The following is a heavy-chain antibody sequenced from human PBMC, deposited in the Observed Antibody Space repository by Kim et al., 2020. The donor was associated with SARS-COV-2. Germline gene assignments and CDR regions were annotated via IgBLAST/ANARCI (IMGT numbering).Heavy chain of an antibody. CDR2: ISYDGSNK. V-gene: IGHV3-30*04. Sequence: GGSLRLSCAASGFTFSSYAMHWVRQAPGKGLEWVAVISYDGSNKYYADSVKGRFTISRDNSKNTLYLQMNSLRAEDTAVYYCARELIGYCSSTSCYSYY. D-gene: IGHD2-2*02. CDR3: ARELIGYCSSTSCYSYY. CDR1: GFTFSSYA. J-gene: IGHJ6*01.